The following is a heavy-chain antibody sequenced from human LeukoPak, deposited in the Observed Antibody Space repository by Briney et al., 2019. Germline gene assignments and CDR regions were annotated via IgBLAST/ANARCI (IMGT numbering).Heavy chain of an antibody. CDR3: AKADFWSGYYKY. CDR2: IRYDGSNK. J-gene: IGHJ4*02. V-gene: IGHV3-30*02. D-gene: IGHD3-3*01. Sequence: GGSLRLSCAASGFTFSSYGMHWVRQAPGKGLDWVAFIRYDGSNKYYADSVKGRFTISRDNSKNTLYLQMNSLRAEDTAVYYCAKADFWSGYYKYWGQGTLVTVSS. CDR1: GFTFSSYG.